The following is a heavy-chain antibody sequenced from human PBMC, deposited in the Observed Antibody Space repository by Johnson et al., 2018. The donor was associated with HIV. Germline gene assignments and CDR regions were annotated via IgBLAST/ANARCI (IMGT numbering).Heavy chain of an antibody. CDR3: AGIAAAGGDAFDI. D-gene: IGHD6-13*01. Sequence: QVQLVESGGGLVKPGGSLRLSCAASGFTFSDYYMSWIRQAPGKGLEWVSYISNSGSTIYYADSVKGRFTISRENAKNSLYLQMNSLSAGDTAVYYCAGIAAAGGDAFDIWGQGTMVTVSS. J-gene: IGHJ3*02. CDR2: ISNSGSTI. V-gene: IGHV3-11*04. CDR1: GFTFSDYY.